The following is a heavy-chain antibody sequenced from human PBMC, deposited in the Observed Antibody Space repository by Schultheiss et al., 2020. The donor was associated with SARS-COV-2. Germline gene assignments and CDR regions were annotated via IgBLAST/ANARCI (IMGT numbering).Heavy chain of an antibody. CDR3: ARGFRRIRQEGGLDP. Sequence: SQTLSLTFTVSGASISDSNYYWAWIRQPPGKGLEWIGSIYYSTNTYYNPSLEGRVSISVDTSKKQFSLKLSSVTASDTAMYYCARGFRRIRQEGGLDPWGQGTLVTVSS. D-gene: IGHD3-10*01. J-gene: IGHJ5*02. CDR1: GASISDSNYY. V-gene: IGHV4-39*07. CDR2: IYYSTNT.